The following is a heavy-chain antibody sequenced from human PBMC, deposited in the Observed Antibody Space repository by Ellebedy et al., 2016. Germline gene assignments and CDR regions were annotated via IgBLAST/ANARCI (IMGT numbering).Heavy chain of an antibody. V-gene: IGHV4-59*12. D-gene: IGHD3-10*02. CDR3: ARTPSAWRVTRVGQYFDY. CDR2: INYSGVS. J-gene: IGHJ4*02. Sequence: SETLSLTCTVSGGSISNYYWSWVRQSPGKGLEWIGYINYSGVSKYHPSLKSRATMSVETSRNEISLKLTSVTAADTAVYYCARTPSAWRVTRVGQYFDYWGQGTLVTVPS. CDR1: GGSISNYY.